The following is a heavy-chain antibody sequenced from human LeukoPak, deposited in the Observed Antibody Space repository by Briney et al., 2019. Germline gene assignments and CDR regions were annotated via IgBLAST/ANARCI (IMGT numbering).Heavy chain of an antibody. CDR1: GFTFSNNW. D-gene: IGHD3-9*01. J-gene: IGHJ6*02. CDR2: VKKDASEK. V-gene: IGHV3-7*01. Sequence: GGSLRLSCAASGFTFSNNWMTWVRQAPGKGLEWVASVKKDASEKYYVDSVKGRFTISRDNAKNSLYLQMNSLRAEDTAVYYCARDGLRYFDWLTPPLYYGMDVWGQGTTVTVSS. CDR3: ARDGLRYFDWLTPPLYYGMDV.